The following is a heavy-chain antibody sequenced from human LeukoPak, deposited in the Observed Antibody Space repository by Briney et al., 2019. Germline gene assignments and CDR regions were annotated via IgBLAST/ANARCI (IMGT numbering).Heavy chain of an antibody. J-gene: IGHJ4*02. CDR1: GGSISSGGYY. V-gene: IGHV4-30-2*01. Sequence: PSETLSLTCTVSGGSISSGGYYWSWIRQPPGKGLEWIGYIYHSGSTYYNPSLKSRVTISVDRSKNQFSLKLSSVTAADTAVYYCARYPVLEWLLYGPLGYFDYWGQGTLVTVSS. CDR3: ARYPVLEWLLYGPLGYFDY. CDR2: IYHSGST. D-gene: IGHD3-3*01.